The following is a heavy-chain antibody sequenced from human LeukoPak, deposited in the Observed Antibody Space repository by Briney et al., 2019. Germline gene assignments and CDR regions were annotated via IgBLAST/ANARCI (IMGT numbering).Heavy chain of an antibody. J-gene: IGHJ6*02. D-gene: IGHD3-22*01. CDR1: GGSISSSSYY. V-gene: IGHV4-39*01. Sequence: SETLSLTCTVSGGSISSSSYYWGWIRQPPGKGLEWIGSIYYSGSTYYNPSLKSRVTISVDTSKNQFSLKLSSVTAADTAVYYCARRSSIDRSTYYYYGMDVWGQGTTVTVS. CDR2: IYYSGST. CDR3: ARRSSIDRSTYYYYGMDV.